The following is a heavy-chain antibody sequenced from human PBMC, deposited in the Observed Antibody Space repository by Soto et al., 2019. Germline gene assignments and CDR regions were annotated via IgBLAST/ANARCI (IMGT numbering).Heavy chain of an antibody. V-gene: IGHV3-23*01. D-gene: IGHD2-15*01. CDR3: ATYCSGGSFYYYYYYYMDV. CDR1: GFTFSSYA. J-gene: IGHJ6*03. CDR2: ISGSGGST. Sequence: GGSLRLSCAASGFTFSSYAMSWFRQAPGKGLEWVSAISGSGGSTYYADSVKGRFTISRDNSKNTLYLQMNGLRAEDTAVYYCATYCSGGSFYYYYYYYMDVWGKGTTVTVS.